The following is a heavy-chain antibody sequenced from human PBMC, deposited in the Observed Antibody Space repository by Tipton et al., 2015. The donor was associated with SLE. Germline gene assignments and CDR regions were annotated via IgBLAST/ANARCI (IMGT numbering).Heavy chain of an antibody. CDR3: ARDCTTGVCYTSSFDS. D-gene: IGHD2-8*01. CDR2: INHSGST. J-gene: IGHJ4*02. Sequence: TLSLTCAVYGGSFSDYSWSWIRQPPGKGLEWIGEINHSGSTNYNPSLKSRVTISIDTSKNQFSLRLSSLTAADTAVYYCARDCTTGVCYTSSFDSWDQGTLVTVSP. V-gene: IGHV4-34*01. CDR1: GGSFSDYS.